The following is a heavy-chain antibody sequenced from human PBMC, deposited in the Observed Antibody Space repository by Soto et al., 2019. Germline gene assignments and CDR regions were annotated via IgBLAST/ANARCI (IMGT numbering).Heavy chain of an antibody. J-gene: IGHJ4*02. CDR1: GVSVRSYT. CDR3: ARDGMTTGDS. CDR2: VFSSVSA. V-gene: IGHV4-4*07. Sequence: TSETLSLTCIVSGVSVRSYTWSWVRQPANKGLEWIGRVFSSVSATYNPSLKSRVSISMDTAENRISLRLDSVTAADAGVYFCARDGMTTGDSWGPGTLVTVS. D-gene: IGHD3-9*01.